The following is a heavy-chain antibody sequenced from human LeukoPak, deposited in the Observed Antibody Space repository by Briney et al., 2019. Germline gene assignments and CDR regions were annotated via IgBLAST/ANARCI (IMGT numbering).Heavy chain of an antibody. CDR3: ARVYGSEIDY. Sequence: GGSLRLSCAASGFTFSSYSMTWVRQAPGKGLEWVSYITFTSSTIHYADSVKGRFTISRDNAKNSLFLQMNSLRPEDTAVYYCARVYGSEIDYWGQGTLVTVSS. CDR1: GFTFSSYS. V-gene: IGHV3-48*04. CDR2: ITFTSSTI. D-gene: IGHD3-10*01. J-gene: IGHJ4*02.